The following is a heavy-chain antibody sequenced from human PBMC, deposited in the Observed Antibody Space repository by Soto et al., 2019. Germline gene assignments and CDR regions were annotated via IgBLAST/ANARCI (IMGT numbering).Heavy chain of an antibody. CDR1: GFTFSDYY. Sequence: QVQLVESGGGLVKPGGSLRLSCAASGFTFSDYYMSWIRQAPGKGLEWVSYISSSGSTIYYADSVKGRFTISRDNAKNSLSLKMNSLRVEGTAVYYCARVLWFGELLFACWGQGSLVTVSS. CDR3: ARVLWFGELLFAC. J-gene: IGHJ4*02. CDR2: ISSSGSTI. V-gene: IGHV3-11*01. D-gene: IGHD3-10*01.